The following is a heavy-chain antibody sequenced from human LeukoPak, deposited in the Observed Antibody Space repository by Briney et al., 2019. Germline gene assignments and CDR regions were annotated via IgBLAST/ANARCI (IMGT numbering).Heavy chain of an antibody. V-gene: IGHV3-30*02. Sequence: GGSLRLSCAASEFTFTTYGMHWVRQAPGKGLEWVAFIYYDGSNIYYADYVKGRFTISRDISKNTLYLQMNSLRAEDTAVYYCAKVSVVRGVIIWIDYWGQGTLVTVSS. CDR2: IYYDGSNI. CDR1: EFTFTTYG. J-gene: IGHJ4*02. D-gene: IGHD3-10*01. CDR3: AKVSVVRGVIIWIDY.